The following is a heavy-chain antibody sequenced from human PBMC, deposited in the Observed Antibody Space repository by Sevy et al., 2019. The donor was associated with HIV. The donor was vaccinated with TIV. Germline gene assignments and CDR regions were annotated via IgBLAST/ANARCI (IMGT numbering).Heavy chain of an antibody. J-gene: IGHJ4*02. D-gene: IGHD5-12*01. CDR1: GGSISSSNW. V-gene: IGHV4-4*02. Sequence: SETLSLTCAVSGGSISSSNWWSWVRQPPGKGLEWIGEIYHSGSTNYNPSLKSRVTISVDKSKNQFSLKLSSVTAADTAVYYCRGHVDIVATTQHDYGDYDYWGPGTLVTVSS. CDR3: RGHVDIVATTQHDYGDYDY. CDR2: IYHSGST.